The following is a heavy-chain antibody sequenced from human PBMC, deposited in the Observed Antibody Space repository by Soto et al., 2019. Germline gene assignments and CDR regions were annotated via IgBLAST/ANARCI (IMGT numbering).Heavy chain of an antibody. Sequence: EVQLVESGGGLVKPGGSLRLSCAASGFTFSSYSMNWVRRAPGKGLEWVSSISSSSSYIYYADSVKGRFTISRDNAKNSLYLQMNSLRAEDTAVYYCASAPRRIKVGQSGYWVLGSIAAERNYWGQGTLVTVSS. J-gene: IGHJ4*02. V-gene: IGHV3-21*01. CDR1: GFTFSSYS. D-gene: IGHD6-13*01. CDR3: ASAPRRIKVGQSGYWVLGSIAAERNY. CDR2: ISSSSSYI.